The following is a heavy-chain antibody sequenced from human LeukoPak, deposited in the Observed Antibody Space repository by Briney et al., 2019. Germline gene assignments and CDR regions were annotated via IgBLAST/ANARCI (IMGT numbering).Heavy chain of an antibody. D-gene: IGHD2-21*02. CDR1: GGSISSGSYY. V-gene: IGHV4-61*02. Sequence: PSETLSLTCTVSGGSISSGSYYCSWIRQPAGKGLEWIGRIYTSGSTNYNPSLKSRVTISVDTSKNQFSLKLSSVTAADTAVYYCARDPYVVVTATTDDYWGQGTLVTVSS. CDR2: IYTSGST. CDR3: ARDPYVVVTATTDDY. J-gene: IGHJ4*02.